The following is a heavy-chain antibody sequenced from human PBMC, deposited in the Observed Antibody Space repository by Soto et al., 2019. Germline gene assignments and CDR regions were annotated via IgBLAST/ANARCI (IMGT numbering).Heavy chain of an antibody. Sequence: EVQLVESGGGLVQPGGSLRLSCAASGFTFSSYSMNWVRQAPGKGLEWVSYISSSSSTIYYADSVKGRFTISRDNAKNSLYLQMNSLRDEDTAVYYCARVAAREDDFLDPIFLDYWGQGTLVTVSS. CDR3: ARVAAREDDFLDPIFLDY. CDR1: GFTFSSYS. CDR2: ISSSSSTI. V-gene: IGHV3-48*02. D-gene: IGHD3-3*01. J-gene: IGHJ4*02.